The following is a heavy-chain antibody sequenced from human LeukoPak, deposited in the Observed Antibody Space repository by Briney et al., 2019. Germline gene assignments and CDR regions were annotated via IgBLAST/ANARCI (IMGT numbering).Heavy chain of an antibody. J-gene: IGHJ6*02. D-gene: IGHD3-3*01. CDR1: GYTFTSYG. CDR3: ARDQSGFLEWLLPQYGMDV. CDR2: ISAYNGNA. Sequence: ASVKVSCKASGYTFTSYGISWVRQAPGQGLEWMGWISAYNGNANYAQKLQGRVTMTTDTSTSTAYMELRSLRPDDTAVYYCARDQSGFLEWLLPQYGMDVWGQGTTVTVSS. V-gene: IGHV1-18*01.